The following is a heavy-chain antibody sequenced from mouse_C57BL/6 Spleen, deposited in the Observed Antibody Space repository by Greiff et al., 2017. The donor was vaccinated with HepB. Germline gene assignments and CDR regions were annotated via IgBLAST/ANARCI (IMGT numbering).Heavy chain of an antibody. CDR3: ARGPPTYDYDEGYAMDY. V-gene: IGHV1-55*01. CDR1: GYTFTSYW. CDR2: IYPGSGST. J-gene: IGHJ4*01. Sequence: QVQLQQPGAELVKPGASVKMSCKASGYTFTSYWITWVKQRPGQGLEWIGDIYPGSGSTNYNEKFKSKATLTVDTSSSTAYMQLSSLTSEDSAVYYCARGPPTYDYDEGYAMDYWGQGTSVTVSS. D-gene: IGHD2-4*01.